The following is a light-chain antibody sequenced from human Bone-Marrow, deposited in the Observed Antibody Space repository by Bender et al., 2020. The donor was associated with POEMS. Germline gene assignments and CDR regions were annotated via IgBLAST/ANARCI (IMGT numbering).Light chain of an antibody. CDR2: DVT. CDR3: CSYVHSSTLL. V-gene: IGLV2-11*01. CDR1: SSDVGDFNY. Sequence: QSALTQPASVSGSPGQSITISCTGSSSDVGDFNYVSWYKQHPDKAPKVLIYDVTKRPSGVPDRFSGSKSGNTASLSISGLQAEDEADYYCCSYVHSSTLLFGGGTKLTVL. J-gene: IGLJ2*01.